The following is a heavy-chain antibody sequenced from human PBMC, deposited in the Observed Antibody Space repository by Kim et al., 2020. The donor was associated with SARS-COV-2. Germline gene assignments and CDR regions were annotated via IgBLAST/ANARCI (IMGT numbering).Heavy chain of an antibody. CDR1: GGSFSGYY. Sequence: SETLSLTCAVYGGSFSGYYWSWIRQPPGKGLEWIGEINHSGSTNYNPSLKSRVTISVDTSKNQFSLKLSSVTAADTAVYYCARGRWAARRIGYYFDYWGQGTLVTVSS. CDR3: ARGRWAARRIGYYFDY. V-gene: IGHV4-34*01. D-gene: IGHD1-26*01. J-gene: IGHJ4*02. CDR2: INHSGST.